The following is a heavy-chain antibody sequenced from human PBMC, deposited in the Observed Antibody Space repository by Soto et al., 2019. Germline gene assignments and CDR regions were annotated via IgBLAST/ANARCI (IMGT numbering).Heavy chain of an antibody. Sequence: QIQLVQAGAEVKKPGASVKLSCRASGYTFTNSGISWVRQAPGQGLEWMGWINTYNGNTLYAQKLQGRVTMTTDTSTNTAYMELRSLRSDDTAMYFCARDPMTGYLQFDYWDQGTLVTVSS. V-gene: IGHV1-18*01. J-gene: IGHJ4*02. CDR2: INTYNGNT. CDR3: ARDPMTGYLQFDY. D-gene: IGHD3-9*01. CDR1: GYTFTNSG.